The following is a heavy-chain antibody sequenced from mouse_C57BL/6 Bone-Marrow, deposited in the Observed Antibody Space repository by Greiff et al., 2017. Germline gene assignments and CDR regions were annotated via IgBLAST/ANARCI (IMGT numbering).Heavy chain of an antibody. J-gene: IGHJ4*01. V-gene: IGHV1-50*01. CDR2: IDPSDSYT. CDR3: AREGGLHYYAMDY. Sequence: QVQLQQPGAELVKPGASVKLSCKASGYTFTSYWMQWVKQRPGQGLEWIGEIDPSDSYTNYNQKFKGKATLTVDPSSSTAYMQLSSLTSEDSAVYYCAREGGLHYYAMDYWGQGTSVTVSS. CDR1: GYTFTSYW. D-gene: IGHD1-1*02.